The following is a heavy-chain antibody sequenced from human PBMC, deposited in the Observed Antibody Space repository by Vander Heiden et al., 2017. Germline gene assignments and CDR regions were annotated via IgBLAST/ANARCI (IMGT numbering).Heavy chain of an antibody. D-gene: IGHD6-19*01. CDR2: ISYDGSNK. Sequence: QVQVVESGGGVVQPGRSLRLSWAASGFTFSGYSRHWVRQAPGKGLEWVALISYDGSNKNYADSVKGRFTISRDNSKNTLYLQMNSLRVEDTAVYYCARGRRLAGKGDWFDPWGQGTLGTVSS. CDR3: ARGRRLAGKGDWFDP. V-gene: IGHV3-30-3*01. CDR1: GFTFSGYS. J-gene: IGHJ5*02.